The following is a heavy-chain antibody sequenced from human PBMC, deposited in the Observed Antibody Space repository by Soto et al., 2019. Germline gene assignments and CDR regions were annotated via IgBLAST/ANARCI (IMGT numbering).Heavy chain of an antibody. CDR2: INPNSGGT. D-gene: IGHD3-22*01. CDR1: GYTFTGYY. Sequence: GASVKVSCKASGYTFTGYYMHWVRQAPGQGLEWMGWINPNSGGTNYAQKFQGWVTMTRDTSTSTAYMELSRLRSDDTAVYYCARDQYYYDSSGYYNYGMDVWGQGTTVTVSS. CDR3: ARDQYYYDSSGYYNYGMDV. J-gene: IGHJ6*02. V-gene: IGHV1-2*04.